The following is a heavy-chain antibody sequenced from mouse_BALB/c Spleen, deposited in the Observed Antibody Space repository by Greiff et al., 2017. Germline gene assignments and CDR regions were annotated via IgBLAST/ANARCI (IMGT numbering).Heavy chain of an antibody. CDR1: GFNIKDTY. J-gene: IGHJ2*01. Sequence: VQLKESGAELVKPGASVKLSCTASGFNIKDTYMHWVKQRPEQGLEWIGRLDPANGNTKYDPKFQGKATITADTSSNTAYLQLSSLTSEDTAVYYCARNFDYWGQGTTLTVSS. V-gene: IGHV14-3*02. CDR3: ARNFDY. CDR2: LDPANGNT.